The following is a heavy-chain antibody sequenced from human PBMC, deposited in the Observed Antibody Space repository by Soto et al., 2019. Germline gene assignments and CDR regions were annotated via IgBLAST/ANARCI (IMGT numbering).Heavy chain of an antibody. V-gene: IGHV3-74*01. CDR2: INNDGSST. Sequence: SGGSLRLSCAASGFTFSSYWMHWVRQAPGKGLVWVSLINNDGSSTNYADSVKGRFTISRDNAKNTLYLQMNSLRAEDTAVYYCTRGRVSYGSGSYSYNWFDPWGQGTLVTVSS. J-gene: IGHJ5*02. CDR1: GFTFSSYW. D-gene: IGHD3-10*01. CDR3: TRGRVSYGSGSYSYNWFDP.